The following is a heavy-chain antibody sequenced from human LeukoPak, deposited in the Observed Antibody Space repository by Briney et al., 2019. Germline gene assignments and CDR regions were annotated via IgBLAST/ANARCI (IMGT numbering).Heavy chain of an antibody. J-gene: IGHJ4*02. Sequence: KSGGSLRLSCAASGFTFSSYAMSWVHQAPGKGLEWVSAISGSGGSTYYADSVKGRFTISRDNSKNTLYLQMNSLRAEDTAVYYCAKGLHSSGWYYFDYWGQGTLVTVSS. CDR3: AKGLHSSGWYYFDY. V-gene: IGHV3-23*01. CDR1: GFTFSSYA. CDR2: ISGSGGST. D-gene: IGHD6-19*01.